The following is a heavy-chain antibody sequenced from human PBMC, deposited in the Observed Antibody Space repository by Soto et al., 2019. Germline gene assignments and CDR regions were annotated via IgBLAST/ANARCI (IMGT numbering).Heavy chain of an antibody. V-gene: IGHV4-59*01. Sequence: SETLSLTCTVSGVSISSYYWSWIRQSPGEGLEWIGYIYYSGSAKYNPSLKSRVTISVDTSKNQFSLKLSSVTAADTAVYYCARAGTTMVRGVISGWFDPWGQGTLVTVSS. D-gene: IGHD3-10*01. CDR3: ARAGTTMVRGVISGWFDP. J-gene: IGHJ5*02. CDR2: IYYSGSA. CDR1: GVSISSYY.